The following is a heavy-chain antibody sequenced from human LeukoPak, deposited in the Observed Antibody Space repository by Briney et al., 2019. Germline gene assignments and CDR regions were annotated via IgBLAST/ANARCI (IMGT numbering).Heavy chain of an antibody. CDR1: GGSIRSSSYY. CDR2: IYYSGST. Sequence: KTSVTLSLTCTVSGGSIRSSSYYWGSIRQPPGKGLEWIRSIYYSGSTYYNASLKSRGTISVDTSKNQSSLKLNSVTAADTAVYFCARQVVAVAGTGYFDYWGQGTLVTVSS. CDR3: ARQVVAVAGTGYFDY. J-gene: IGHJ4*02. D-gene: IGHD6-19*01. V-gene: IGHV4-39*01.